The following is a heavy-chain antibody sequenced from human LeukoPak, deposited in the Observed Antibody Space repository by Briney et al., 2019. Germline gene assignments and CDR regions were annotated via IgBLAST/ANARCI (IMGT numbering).Heavy chain of an antibody. CDR1: NGPINNYY. CDR2: IYSSGGT. J-gene: IGHJ4*02. CDR3: ARGPPFDY. Sequence: SETLSLTCTVSNGPINNYYWAWIRQPARKGLEWIGRIYSSGGTNYNPSLESRVSMSVDMSQNHFSLKVKSVTAADTAMYYCARGPPFDYWGQGILVTVSS. V-gene: IGHV4-4*07.